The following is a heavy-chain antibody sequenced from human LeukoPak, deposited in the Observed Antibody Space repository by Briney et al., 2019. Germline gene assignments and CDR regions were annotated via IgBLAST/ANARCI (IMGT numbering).Heavy chain of an antibody. Sequence: PSETLSLTCTVSGVTISSYYWSWIRQAPGKGLEWIGYIYYSGSTNYNPSLMSGVIISVDTSKNQSALKLSSVTAADPAVYYCAGSSGYMYYFDYWGQGTLVTVSS. D-gene: IGHD3-22*01. V-gene: IGHV4-59*01. J-gene: IGHJ4*02. CDR1: GVTISSYY. CDR3: AGSSGYMYYFDY. CDR2: IYYSGST.